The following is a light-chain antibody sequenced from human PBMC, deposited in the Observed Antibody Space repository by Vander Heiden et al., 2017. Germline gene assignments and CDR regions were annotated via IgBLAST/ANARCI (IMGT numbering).Light chain of an antibody. CDR2: GAS. Sequence: EIVLTQSPGTLSLSPGERATLSCRASQSVSSSYLAWYQPKPGQAPRLLIYGASSRATGIPVRFSGSGSGTDFTLTISRLEPEDFAVYYCQQYGSSPWTFGQGTKVEIK. V-gene: IGKV3-20*01. CDR1: QSVSSSY. J-gene: IGKJ1*01. CDR3: QQYGSSPWT.